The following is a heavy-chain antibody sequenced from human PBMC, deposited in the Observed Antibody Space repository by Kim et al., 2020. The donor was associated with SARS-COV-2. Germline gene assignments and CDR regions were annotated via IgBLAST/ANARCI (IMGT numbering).Heavy chain of an antibody. D-gene: IGHD6-13*01. CDR2: ISTDHGDT. J-gene: IGHJ4*02. V-gene: IGHV1-3*04. Sequence: ASVKVSCKASGYSFTSNAIHWVRQAPGQRLEWMGWISTDHGDTRYSQKFQGRVTISKDTSASTAYMELSNLRSEDTAIYYCARDWGDSGGWFFYYWGQGTLVTVPS. CDR3: ARDWGDSGGWFFYY. CDR1: GYSFTSNA.